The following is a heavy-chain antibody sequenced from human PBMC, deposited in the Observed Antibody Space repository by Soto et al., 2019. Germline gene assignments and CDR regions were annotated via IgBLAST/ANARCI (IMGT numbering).Heavy chain of an antibody. J-gene: IGHJ4*02. Sequence: SETLSLTCAVNDGSFSDWWWSWIRQPPGGGLEWIGEIFHTGITTYRPSLRSRATISIDTSKNQFSLRLSSVTAAGTAVYYCARGHNYMWEIDCWGQGALVTVSS. CDR1: DGSFSDWW. CDR2: IFHTGIT. D-gene: IGHD1-26*01. V-gene: IGHV4-34*01. CDR3: ARGHNYMWEIDC.